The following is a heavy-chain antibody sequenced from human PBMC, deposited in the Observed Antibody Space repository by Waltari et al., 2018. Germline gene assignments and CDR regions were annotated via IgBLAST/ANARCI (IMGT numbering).Heavy chain of an antibody. J-gene: IGHJ4*02. CDR2: IYHSGST. CDR3: ARGLGASSSY. CDR1: GYSISSGYY. D-gene: IGHD1-26*01. Sequence: QVQLQESGPGLVKPSETLSLTCAVSGYSISSGYYWGWIRQPPGKGLEWIGSIYHSGSTYYNPSLKSRVTISVDTSKNQFSLKLSSVTAADTAVYYCARGLGASSSYWGQGTLVTVSS. V-gene: IGHV4-38-2*01.